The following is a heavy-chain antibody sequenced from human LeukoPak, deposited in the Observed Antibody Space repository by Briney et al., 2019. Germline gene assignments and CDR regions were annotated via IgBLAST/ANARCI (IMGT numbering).Heavy chain of an antibody. V-gene: IGHV3-21*01. J-gene: IGHJ4*02. D-gene: IGHD2-2*01. CDR1: GFTFSSYS. CDR3: ARQGGAAATFDY. CDR2: ISSSSSYI. Sequence: GGSLRLSCAASGFTFSSYSMNWVRQAPGKGLEWVSSISSSSSYIYYADSVKGRFTISRDNAKNSLYLQMNSLRAEGTAVYYCARQGGAAATFDYWGQGTLVTVSS.